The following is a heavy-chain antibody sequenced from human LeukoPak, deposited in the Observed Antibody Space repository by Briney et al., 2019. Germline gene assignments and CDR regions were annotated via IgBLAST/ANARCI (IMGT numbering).Heavy chain of an antibody. J-gene: IGHJ3*02. CDR2: ISSSSSYI. V-gene: IGHV3-21*01. CDR3: ARDFLNAIDI. CDR1: GFTFSSYT. D-gene: IGHD2/OR15-2a*01. Sequence: GGSLRLSCAASGFTFSSYTMNWVRQVPGKGLEWVSSISSSSSYIYYADSVKGRFIISRDNAKNSLYPQMNSLRAEDTAVFYCARDFLNAIDIWGQGTMVTVSS.